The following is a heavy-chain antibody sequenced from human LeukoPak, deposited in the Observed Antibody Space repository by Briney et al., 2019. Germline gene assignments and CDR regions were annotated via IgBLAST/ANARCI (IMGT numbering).Heavy chain of an antibody. CDR2: ISSSSSYT. D-gene: IGHD6-19*01. J-gene: IGHJ4*02. CDR1: GFTFSSYA. V-gene: IGHV3-21*05. CDR3: ARGPSSGWPDY. Sequence: GGSLRLSRAASGFTFSSYAMSWVRQAPGKGLEWVSYISSSSSYTKYADSVKGRFTISRDNAKNSLYQQMNSLRAEDTAVYYCARGPSSGWPDYWGQGTLVTVSS.